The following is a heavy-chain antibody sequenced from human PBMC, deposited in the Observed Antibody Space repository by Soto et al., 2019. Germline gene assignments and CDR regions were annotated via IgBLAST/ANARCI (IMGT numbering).Heavy chain of an antibody. V-gene: IGHV2-70*13. Sequence: SGPTLVNRTETLTVTCTFSGFSLTSPGMCVSWIRQSPGKALEWLALIERDDDDKYYSTSLKTRLTISKDTRKNQVVLTMANMDPADTATYYCARSIRGPRRFNGMDVWGQGTTVTVS. D-gene: IGHD1-20*01. CDR3: ARSIRGPRRFNGMDV. J-gene: IGHJ6*02. CDR1: GFSLTSPGMC. CDR2: IERDDDDK.